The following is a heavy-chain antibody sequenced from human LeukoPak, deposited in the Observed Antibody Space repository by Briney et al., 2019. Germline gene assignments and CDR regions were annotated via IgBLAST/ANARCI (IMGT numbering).Heavy chain of an antibody. CDR3: ARALGYYSSYCGY. D-gene: IGHD3-22*01. CDR1: GYTFTSYY. V-gene: IGHV1-2*06. Sequence: GASVKVSCKASGYTFTSYYMHWVRQAPGQGLEWMGRINPNSGGTNYAQKFQGRVTMTRDTSISTAYMELSRLRSDDTAVYYCARALGYYSSYCGYWGQGTLVTVSS. CDR2: INPNSGGT. J-gene: IGHJ4*02.